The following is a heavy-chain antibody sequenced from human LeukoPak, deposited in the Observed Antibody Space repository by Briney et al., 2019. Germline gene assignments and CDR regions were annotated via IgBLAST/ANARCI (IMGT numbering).Heavy chain of an antibody. CDR2: MNPNSGNT. V-gene: IGHV1-8*01. CDR1: GYTFTSYD. Sequence: VASVKVSCKASGYTFTSYDINWVRQATGQGLEWMGWMNPNSGNTGYAQKFQGRVTMTRNTSISTAYMELSSLRSEDTAVYYCARGGVLRYFDWLMNFDYWGQGTLVTVSS. CDR3: ARGGVLRYFDWLMNFDY. D-gene: IGHD3-9*01. J-gene: IGHJ4*02.